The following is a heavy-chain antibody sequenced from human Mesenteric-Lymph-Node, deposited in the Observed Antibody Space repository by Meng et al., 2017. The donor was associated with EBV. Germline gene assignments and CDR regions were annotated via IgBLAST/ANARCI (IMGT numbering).Heavy chain of an antibody. D-gene: IGHD4-11*01. CDR1: GFTFNIYD. Sequence: VQLLGSGGGLVQPGGSLRLSCAASGFTFNIYDMNWVRQAPGRGLEWISGISGSGSTTYYADSVKGRFTISRDNSGNTVSLQMSSLRVEDTAVYYCSNLPYSYWGQGTLVTVSS. V-gene: IGHV3-23*01. CDR2: ISGSGSTT. J-gene: IGHJ4*02. CDR3: SNLPYSY.